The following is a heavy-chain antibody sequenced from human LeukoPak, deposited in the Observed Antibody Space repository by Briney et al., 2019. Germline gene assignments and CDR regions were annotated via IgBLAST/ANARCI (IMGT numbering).Heavy chain of an antibody. CDR3: ARGGIITSYAFEI. D-gene: IGHD3-10*01. CDR1: GFSFRFYA. Sequence: PGGSLRLSCAASGFSFRFYAMTWVRQAPGKGLEWAAFIRYDGSNKYYADSVKGRFTISRDNSKNTLYLQMNSLRAEDTAVYYCARGGIITSYAFEIWGQGAMVTVSS. J-gene: IGHJ3*02. V-gene: IGHV3-30*02. CDR2: IRYDGSNK.